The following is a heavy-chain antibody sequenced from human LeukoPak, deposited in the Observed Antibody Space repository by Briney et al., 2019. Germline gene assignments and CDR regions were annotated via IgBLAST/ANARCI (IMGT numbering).Heavy chain of an antibody. J-gene: IGHJ4*02. D-gene: IGHD1-26*01. CDR2: INPNSGNT. CDR3: ARGQVYGGTNFDY. Sequence: ASVKVSCKASGYTFTSYDINWVRQATGQGLEWMGWINPNSGNTGYAQKFQGRVTITRNTSISTAYMELSSLRSEDTAVYYCARGQVYGGTNFDYWGQGTLVTVSS. CDR1: GYTFTSYD. V-gene: IGHV1-8*03.